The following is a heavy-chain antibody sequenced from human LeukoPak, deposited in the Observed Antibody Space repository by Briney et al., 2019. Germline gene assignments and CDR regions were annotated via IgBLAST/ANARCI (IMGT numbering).Heavy chain of an antibody. CDR2: IYYSGST. Sequence: SETLSLTCTVSGGSISSSSYYWGWIRQPPGKGLEWIGSIYYSGSTYYNPSLKSRVTISVDTSKNQFSLKLSSVTAADTAVYYCARDRRGQWEPIDYWGQGTLVTVSS. V-gene: IGHV4-39*07. CDR3: ARDRRGQWEPIDY. CDR1: GGSISSSSYY. J-gene: IGHJ4*02. D-gene: IGHD1-14*01.